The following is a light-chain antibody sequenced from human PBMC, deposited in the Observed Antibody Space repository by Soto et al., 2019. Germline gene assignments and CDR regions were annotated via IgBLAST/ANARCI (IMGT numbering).Light chain of an antibody. V-gene: IGLV2-23*03. CDR1: RSDVGSYNL. CDR3: CSYAGSSTFYV. Sequence: QSALTQPASVSGSPGQSITISCTGTRSDVGSYNLVSWYQQHPGKAPKLMIYEGSTRPSGVSNRFSGSKSGNTASLTISGLQAEDEADYYCCSYAGSSTFYVFGTGTKLTVL. CDR2: EGS. J-gene: IGLJ1*01.